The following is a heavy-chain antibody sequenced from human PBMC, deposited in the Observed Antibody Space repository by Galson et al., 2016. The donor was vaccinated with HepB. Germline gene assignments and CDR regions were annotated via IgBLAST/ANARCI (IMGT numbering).Heavy chain of an antibody. V-gene: IGHV1-69*13. Sequence: SVKVSCKASGGTFRNYAISWVRQAPGQGLEWMGGIIPIFDAPNYAQKFQGRVTMTADESTSTAYMERRSLRSEDTAVYFCARALWFGELLLSFAWFDPWGQGTLVTVSS. CDR3: ARALWFGELLLSFAWFDP. CDR1: GGTFRNYA. CDR2: IIPIFDAP. J-gene: IGHJ5*02. D-gene: IGHD3-10*01.